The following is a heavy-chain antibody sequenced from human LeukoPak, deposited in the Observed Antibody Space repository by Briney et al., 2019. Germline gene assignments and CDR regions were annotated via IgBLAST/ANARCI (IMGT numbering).Heavy chain of an antibody. CDR2: INHSGRT. CDR1: GGSCSGYY. Sequence: PSETLSFTCSVYGGSCSGYYWSWLRQPPGKGLEWIGEINHSGRTNYNPSLKSRVTISVDTSKNQFALKLSSVTAADTAVYYCARRGPVSSYHPITMVRGVPFDYWGQGTLVTVSS. V-gene: IGHV4-34*01. D-gene: IGHD3-10*01. CDR3: ARRGPVSSYHPITMVRGVPFDY. J-gene: IGHJ4*02.